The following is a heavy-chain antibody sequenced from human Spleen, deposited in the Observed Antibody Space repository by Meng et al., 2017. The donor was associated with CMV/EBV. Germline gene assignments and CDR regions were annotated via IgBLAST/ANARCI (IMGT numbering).Heavy chain of an antibody. CDR1: GFKFSSYE. CDR3: AKAAYSDYGYYYYGMDV. V-gene: IGHV3-48*03. D-gene: IGHD5-12*01. CDR2: ISTSGSAR. Sequence: GESLKISCAASGFKFSSYEINWVRQAPGKGLEWVSCISTSGSARYFADSVKGRFTISRDNTKNSLYLQMSSLRAEDTGVYFRAKAAYSDYGYYYYGMDVWGQGTTVTVSS. J-gene: IGHJ6*02.